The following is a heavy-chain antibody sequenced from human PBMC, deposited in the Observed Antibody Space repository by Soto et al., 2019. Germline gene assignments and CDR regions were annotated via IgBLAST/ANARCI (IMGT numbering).Heavy chain of an antibody. J-gene: IGHJ4*02. V-gene: IGHV3-30-3*01. Sequence: PGGSLRLSCAASGFTFSSYAMHWVRQAPGKGLEWVAVISYDGSNKYYADSVKGRFTISRDNSKNTLFLQMNSLRAEDTAVYYCARDLRLGAAAGLTEFDYWGQGTLVTVSS. CDR3: ARDLRLGAAAGLTEFDY. CDR1: GFTFSSYA. CDR2: ISYDGSNK. D-gene: IGHD6-13*01.